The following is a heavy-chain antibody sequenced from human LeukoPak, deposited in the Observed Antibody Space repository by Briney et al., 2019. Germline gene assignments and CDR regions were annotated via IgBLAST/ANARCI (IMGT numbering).Heavy chain of an antibody. J-gene: IGHJ2*01. CDR1: GGSISSYY. CDR3: ARQVGSSWYRSPIRGYFDL. Sequence: SETLSLICTVSGGSISSYYWSWIRQPPGKGLEWIGYIYYSGSTNYNPSLKSRVTISVDTSKNQFSLKLSSVTAADTAVYYCARQVGSSWYRSPIRGYFDLWGRGTLVTVSS. V-gene: IGHV4-59*08. CDR2: IYYSGST. D-gene: IGHD6-13*01.